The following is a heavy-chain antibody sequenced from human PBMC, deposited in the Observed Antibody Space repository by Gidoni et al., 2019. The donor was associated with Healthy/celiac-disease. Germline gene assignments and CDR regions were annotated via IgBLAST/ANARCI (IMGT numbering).Heavy chain of an antibody. D-gene: IGHD6-19*01. J-gene: IGHJ6*02. Sequence: QLQLQESGPGLVKPSETLSLTCTVSGGSISSSSYYWGWIRQPPGKGLEWIGSIYYSGSTYYNPSLKSRVTISVDTSKNQFSLKLSSVTAADTAVYYCARHIGRVTEDNDSSGWYEGYYYYYGMDVWGQGTTVTVSS. CDR2: IYYSGST. V-gene: IGHV4-39*01. CDR1: GGSISSSSYY. CDR3: ARHIGRVTEDNDSSGWYEGYYYYYGMDV.